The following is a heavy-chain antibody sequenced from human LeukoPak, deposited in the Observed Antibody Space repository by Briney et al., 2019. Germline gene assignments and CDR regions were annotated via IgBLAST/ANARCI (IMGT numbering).Heavy chain of an antibody. V-gene: IGHV3-30*04. D-gene: IGHD3-10*01. Sequence: GRSLRLSCAASGFTFSSYAMHWVRQAPGKGLEWVAVISYDGSNKHYADSVKGRFTISRDNSKNTLYLQMNSLRAEDTAVYYCARGAVHGEYFDYWGQGTLVTVSS. CDR2: ISYDGSNK. CDR3: ARGAVHGEYFDY. J-gene: IGHJ4*02. CDR1: GFTFSSYA.